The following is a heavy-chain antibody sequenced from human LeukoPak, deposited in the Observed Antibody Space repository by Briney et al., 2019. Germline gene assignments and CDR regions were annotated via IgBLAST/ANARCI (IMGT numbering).Heavy chain of an antibody. CDR2: IQYTGST. D-gene: IGHD4-17*01. CDR3: AGGPAVTTNDY. J-gene: IGHJ4*02. CDR1: GASIGSFY. V-gene: IGHV4-59*01. Sequence: SETPSLTCTVAGASIGSFYCGWIRPTPGEGLGWVGYIQYTGSTNYNPSLKSRVTISVDTAKGQCSLDLTSVTAADTAVYYCAGGPAVTTNDYWGQGTLVTVFS.